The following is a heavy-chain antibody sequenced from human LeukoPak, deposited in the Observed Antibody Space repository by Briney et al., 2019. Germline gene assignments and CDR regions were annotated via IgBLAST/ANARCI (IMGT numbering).Heavy chain of an antibody. CDR3: ARELAAAYSSSWYFGMDV. J-gene: IGHJ6*02. V-gene: IGHV3-7*01. D-gene: IGHD6-13*01. CDR2: IKQDGSEK. CDR1: GFTLGTSW. Sequence: GGSLRLSCAASGFTLGTSWMSWVRQTPGKGLEWVANIKQDGSEKYYVDSVKGRFTISRDNAKNSLYLQMNSLRAEDTAVYYCARELAAAYSSSWYFGMDVWGQGTTVTVSS.